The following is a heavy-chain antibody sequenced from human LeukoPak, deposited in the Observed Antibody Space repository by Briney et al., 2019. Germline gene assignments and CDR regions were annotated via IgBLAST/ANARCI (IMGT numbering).Heavy chain of an antibody. CDR3: ARGLLQERAFDI. D-gene: IGHD3-22*01. J-gene: IGHJ3*02. V-gene: IGHV3-30-3*01. CDR1: GFTFSSYA. CDR2: ISYDGSNK. Sequence: PGGSLRLSCAASGFTFSSYAMHWVRQAPGKGLEWVAVISYDGSNKYYADSVKGRFTISRDNSKNTLYLQMNSLRAEDTAVYYCARGLLQERAFDIWGRGTMVTVSS.